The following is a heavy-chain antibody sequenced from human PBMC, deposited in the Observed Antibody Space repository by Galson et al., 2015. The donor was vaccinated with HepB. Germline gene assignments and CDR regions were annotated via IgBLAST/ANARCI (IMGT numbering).Heavy chain of an antibody. D-gene: IGHD4/OR15-4a*01. CDR2: INAGSGIT. CDR1: GYTFTSYG. CDR3: GRVGGAWSTDY. J-gene: IGHJ4*02. Sequence: SVKVSCKASGYTFTSYGMHWVRQAPGQRLEWMGWINAGSGITKYSQKFQGRVTITRDTSASTAYMELSSLRSEDTAVFYCGRVGGAWSTDYWGQGTMLTVSS. V-gene: IGHV1-3*01.